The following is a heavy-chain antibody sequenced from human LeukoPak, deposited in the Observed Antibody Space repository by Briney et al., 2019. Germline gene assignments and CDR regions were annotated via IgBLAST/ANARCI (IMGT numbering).Heavy chain of an antibody. CDR2: IYFSGST. D-gene: IGHD3-3*02. CDR3: ATALSHPNYFDY. CDR1: GGSISGSSYY. V-gene: IGHV4-61*01. Sequence: SETLSLTCTVSGGSISGSSYYWSWVRQPPGKGLEWIGYIYFSGSTNYNPSLKSRVTMSVATSKNQFSLNLSSVTPADTAVYYCATALSHPNYFDYWGQGTLVTVSS. J-gene: IGHJ4*02.